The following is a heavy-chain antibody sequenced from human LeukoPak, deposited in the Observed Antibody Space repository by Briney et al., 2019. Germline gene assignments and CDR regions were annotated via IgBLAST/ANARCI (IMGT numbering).Heavy chain of an antibody. CDR2: IHHSENT. CDR1: GHSIRSGSY. J-gene: IGHJ4*02. D-gene: IGHD1-26*01. V-gene: IGHV4-38-2*01. Sequence: SETLSLTCDLSGHSIRSGSYWGWIWQPPGKGLEGIGSIHHSENTYYNSSLKSRLIISVDTSKNQISLKLSSVAAADTAIYYCARGRGGSGDRVIFDIWGQGTLVTISS. CDR3: ARGRGGSGDRVIFDI.